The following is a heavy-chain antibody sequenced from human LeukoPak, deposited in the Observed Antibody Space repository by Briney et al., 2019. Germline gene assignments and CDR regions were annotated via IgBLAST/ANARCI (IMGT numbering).Heavy chain of an antibody. J-gene: IGHJ4*02. CDR1: GGSISSYY. D-gene: IGHD2-15*01. CDR2: IYDAGNT. CDR3: ARHEVGYCDGGPCAYYFDY. Sequence: PSEPLSLTCTVSGGSISSYYWSWIRQPPGMGLEWIAYIYDAGNTRYNPSLQSRVTMSVDTSKNQFSLKLRSVTAADTAVYYCARHEVGYCDGGPCAYYFDYWGQGTLVSVSS. V-gene: IGHV4-59*08.